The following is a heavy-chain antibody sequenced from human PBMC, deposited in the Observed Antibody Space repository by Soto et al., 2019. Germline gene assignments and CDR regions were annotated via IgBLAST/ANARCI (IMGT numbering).Heavy chain of an antibody. CDR2: ISYDGSNK. CDR3: AREVSGYSSGWHRHFEY. Sequence: QVQLVESGGGVVQPGRSLRLSCAASGFTFSSYAMHWVRQAPGKGLEWVAVISYDGSNKYYADSVKGRFTISRDNSKNTLYLQMNSLRAEDTAVYYCAREVSGYSSGWHRHFEYWGQGTRVTVSS. D-gene: IGHD6-19*01. CDR1: GFTFSSYA. J-gene: IGHJ4*02. V-gene: IGHV3-30-3*01.